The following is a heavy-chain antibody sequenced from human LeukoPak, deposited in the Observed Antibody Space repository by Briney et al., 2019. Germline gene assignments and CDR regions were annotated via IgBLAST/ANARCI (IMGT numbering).Heavy chain of an antibody. V-gene: IGHV4-38-2*02. CDR1: GYSISSGYY. Sequence: SETLSLTCTVSGYSISSGYYWGWIRQPPGKGLEWIGSIYHSGSTYYNPSLKSRVTISVDTSKNQFSLKLSSVTAADTAVYYCARPPSSSWYYYYMDVWGKGTTVTVSS. D-gene: IGHD6-13*01. CDR2: IYHSGST. J-gene: IGHJ6*03. CDR3: ARPPSSSWYYYYMDV.